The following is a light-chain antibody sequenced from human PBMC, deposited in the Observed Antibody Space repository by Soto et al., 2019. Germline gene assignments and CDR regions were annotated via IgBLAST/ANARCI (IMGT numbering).Light chain of an antibody. J-gene: IGKJ5*01. CDR1: QSVSSY. CDR3: QQRHMWPIT. Sequence: EIVLTQSPATLSLSPGERATLSCRASQSVSSYLAWYQHKPGQAPRLLIYDASNRATGIPGRFSGSGSGTAFTLTISSLEPEDSAVYYCQQRHMWPITFGQGTRLEIK. CDR2: DAS. V-gene: IGKV3-11*01.